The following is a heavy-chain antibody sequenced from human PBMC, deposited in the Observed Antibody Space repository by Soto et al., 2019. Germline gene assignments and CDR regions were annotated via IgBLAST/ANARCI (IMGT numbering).Heavy chain of an antibody. D-gene: IGHD5-12*01. CDR3: AHLGGLEMATWGRQVGYNWCDP. CDR1: GFSLSTSGVG. Sequence: QITLKESGPTLVKPTQTLTLTCTFSGFSLSTSGVGVGWIRQPPGKALEWLALIYWDDDKRSSPSLKSRLTISKDTSKNQVVLTMTNMDPVDTATYDCAHLGGLEMATWGRQVGYNWCDPWGQGTLVTVSS. V-gene: IGHV2-5*02. CDR2: IYWDDDK. J-gene: IGHJ5*02.